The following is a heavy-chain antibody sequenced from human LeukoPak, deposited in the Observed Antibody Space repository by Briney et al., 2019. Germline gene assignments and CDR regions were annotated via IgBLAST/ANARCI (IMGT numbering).Heavy chain of an antibody. CDR2: IRGSTGTT. J-gene: IGHJ3*02. Sequence: GRSLRLSCAASGFTFSSYAMSWVRQAPGKGLEWVSGIRGSTGTTYYADSVKGRFTISRDNSKNTLDLQMNSLRTEDTAVYYCATPPSTNWTHDAFDIWRQGPMLTVSS. CDR3: ATPPSTNWTHDAFDI. CDR1: GFTFSSYA. V-gene: IGHV3-23*01. D-gene: IGHD1-1*01.